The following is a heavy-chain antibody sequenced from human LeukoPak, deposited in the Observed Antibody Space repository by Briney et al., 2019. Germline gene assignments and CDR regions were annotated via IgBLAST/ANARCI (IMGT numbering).Heavy chain of an antibody. Sequence: GGSLRLSCAASGFTFSRSWMSWVRQAPGKGLERVTNIKQDGSEKYYVDSVKGRFTISRDNAKNALYLQMNSLRAEDTAVYYCATDRRLDYWGQGTLVTVSS. CDR2: IKQDGSEK. V-gene: IGHV3-7*01. CDR1: GFTFSRSW. CDR3: ATDRRLDY. J-gene: IGHJ4*02.